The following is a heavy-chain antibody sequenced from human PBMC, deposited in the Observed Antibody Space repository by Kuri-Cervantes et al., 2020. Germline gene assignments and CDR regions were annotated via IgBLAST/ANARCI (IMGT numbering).Heavy chain of an antibody. V-gene: IGHV3-30*18. Sequence: GESLKISCAASGFTFSSYGMHWVRQAPGKGLEWVAVISYDGSNKYYADSVKGRFTISRDNSKNTLYLQMNSLRAEDTAVYYCAKGQYYDILTGYYPTDYYYGMDVWGQGTTVTVSS. J-gene: IGHJ6*02. CDR1: GFTFSSYG. CDR2: ISYDGSNK. D-gene: IGHD3-9*01. CDR3: AKGQYYDILTGYYPTDYYYGMDV.